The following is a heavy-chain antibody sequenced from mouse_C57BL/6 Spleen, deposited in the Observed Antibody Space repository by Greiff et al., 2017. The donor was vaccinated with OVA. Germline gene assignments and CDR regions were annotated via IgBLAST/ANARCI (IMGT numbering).Heavy chain of an antibody. CDR2: ISYDGSN. D-gene: IGHD4-1*01. CDR3: AKKLGREEFAY. V-gene: IGHV3-6*01. J-gene: IGHJ3*01. CDR1: GYSITSGYY. Sequence: VQLKQSGPGLVKPSQSLSLTCSVTGYSITSGYYWNWIRQFPGNKLEWMGYISYDGSNNYNPSLKNRISITRDTSKNQFFLKLNSVTTEDTATYYCAKKLGREEFAYWGQGTLVTVSA.